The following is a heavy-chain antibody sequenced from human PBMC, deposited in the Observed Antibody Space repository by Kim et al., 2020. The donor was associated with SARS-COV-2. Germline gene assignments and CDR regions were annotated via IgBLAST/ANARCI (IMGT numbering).Heavy chain of an antibody. J-gene: IGHJ6*02. V-gene: IGHV3-64*01. CDR3: AREDRDYGDYIGMDL. D-gene: IGHD4-17*01. Sequence: AKSVKGRFTISRDNSKNTLYLQMGSLTGEDMAVYFCAREDRDYGDYIGMDLWGRGATVTVS.